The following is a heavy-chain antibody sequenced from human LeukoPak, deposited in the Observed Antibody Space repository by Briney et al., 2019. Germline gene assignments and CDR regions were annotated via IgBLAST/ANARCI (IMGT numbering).Heavy chain of an antibody. V-gene: IGHV1-2*06. CDR3: ARAHWNDGNWFDP. CDR1: GYTFTCYY. D-gene: IGHD1-1*01. Sequence: GASVKVSCKASGYTFTCYYMHWVRQAPGQGLEWMGRINPNSGGTNYAQKFQGRVTMTRDTSISTAYMELSRLRSDDTAVYYCARAHWNDGNWFDPWGQGTLVTVSS. CDR2: INPNSGGT. J-gene: IGHJ5*02.